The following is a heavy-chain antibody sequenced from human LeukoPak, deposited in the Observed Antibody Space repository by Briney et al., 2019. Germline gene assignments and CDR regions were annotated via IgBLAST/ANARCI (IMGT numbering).Heavy chain of an antibody. D-gene: IGHD2-15*01. Sequence: GGSLRLSCGASGFTFSSYGMHWVRQAPGKGLECVAVIWYDGSNKYYADSVKGRLTISRDNSKNTLYLQMNSLRAEDTAVYYCARDRVSVVAASPDYWGQGTLVSVSS. CDR1: GFTFSSYG. CDR3: ARDRVSVVAASPDY. CDR2: IWYDGSNK. J-gene: IGHJ4*02. V-gene: IGHV3-33*01.